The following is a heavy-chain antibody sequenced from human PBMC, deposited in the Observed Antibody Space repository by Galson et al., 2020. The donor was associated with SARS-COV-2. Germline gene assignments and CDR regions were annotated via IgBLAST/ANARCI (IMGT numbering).Heavy chain of an antibody. CDR2: NIPIFGTA. CDR1: GGTFSSYA. J-gene: IGHJ4*02. CDR3: ARTYYYDSSGYYFDY. V-gene: IGHV1-69*05. Sequence: ASVKVSCKASGGTFSSYAISWVRQAPGQGLEWMGGNIPIFGTANYAQKFQGRVTITTDESTSTAYMELSSLRSEDTAVYYCARTYYYDSSGYYFDYWGQGTLVTVSS. D-gene: IGHD3-22*01.